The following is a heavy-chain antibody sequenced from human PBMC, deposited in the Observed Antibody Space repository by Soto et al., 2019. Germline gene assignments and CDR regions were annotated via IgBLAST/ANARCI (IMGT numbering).Heavy chain of an antibody. CDR1: GDLISTYY. J-gene: IGHJ4*02. CDR3: ARVGKPTLDRFDY. Sequence: PSETLSLTCTVSGDLISTYYGSWIRQPPGKGLEWIGYIYYGRTKYNPSLKSRVSISVDTSNNQLSLKLTSVTAADTAVYCCARVGKPTLDRFDYWGQGTLVTV. D-gene: IGHD7-27*01. CDR2: IYYGRT. V-gene: IGHV4-59*01.